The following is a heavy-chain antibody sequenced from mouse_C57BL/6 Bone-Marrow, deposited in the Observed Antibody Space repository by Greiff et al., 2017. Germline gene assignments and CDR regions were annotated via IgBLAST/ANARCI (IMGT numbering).Heavy chain of an antibody. CDR1: GHAFSSSW. CDR3: AGSRTMDD. V-gene: IGHV1-82*01. J-gene: IGHJ1*03. Sequence: VQLQQSGPPLVKPGASVQLSCRASGHAFSSSWMNWVKQRPGKGLEWIGRIYPGDGDTNYNGKFKGKATLSAYKSSSTAYMQLSSLTSEDSAVYLCAGSRTMDDWGTGTTVTVSS. CDR2: IYPGDGDT.